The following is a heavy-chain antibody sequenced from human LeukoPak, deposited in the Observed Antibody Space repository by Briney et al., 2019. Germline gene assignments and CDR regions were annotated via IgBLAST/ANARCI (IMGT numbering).Heavy chain of an antibody. J-gene: IGHJ4*02. CDR1: GFSFSDYY. CDR2: ISSSGHNI. V-gene: IGHV3-11*01. D-gene: IGHD3-22*01. CDR3: ARDLYSFYYDSSGYCDY. Sequence: GGSLRLSCVASGFSFSDYYMNWFRQAPGKGLEWVSFISSSGHNILYTDSVKGRFTISRDNAKKTVFLQMNSLRAEDTAVYYCARDLYSFYYDSSGYCDYWGQGTRVTVSS.